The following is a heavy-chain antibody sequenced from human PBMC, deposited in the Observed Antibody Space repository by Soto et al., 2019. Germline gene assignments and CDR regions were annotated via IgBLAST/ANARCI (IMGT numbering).Heavy chain of an antibody. J-gene: IGHJ4*02. Sequence: GGSLRLSCAASGFTFSSFAMHWVHQAPGKGLEWVSGILGSGGSPDYADAVKGRFTISRDNSRNTLFLQMNGLRVEDTAIYYCARRPPEQRSFDYWGQGTQVTVSS. V-gene: IGHV3-23*01. CDR3: ARRPPEQRSFDY. CDR2: ILGSGGSP. D-gene: IGHD6-25*01. CDR1: GFTFSSFA.